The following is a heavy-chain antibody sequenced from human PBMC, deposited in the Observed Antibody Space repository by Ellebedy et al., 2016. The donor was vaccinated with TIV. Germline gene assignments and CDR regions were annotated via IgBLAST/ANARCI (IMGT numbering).Heavy chain of an antibody. CDR1: GYTLTGYY. CDR3: AREYSSSWYSFDP. D-gene: IGHD6-13*01. V-gene: IGHV1-2*02. J-gene: IGHJ5*02. Sequence: AASVKVSCKASGYTLTGYYMSWVRQAPGQGLEWMGWINPNNGGTNYAQKFQGRVTMTRDTSFSTAYMELTRLTSDDTAVYYCAREYSSSWYSFDPWGQGTLVTVSS. CDR2: INPNNGGT.